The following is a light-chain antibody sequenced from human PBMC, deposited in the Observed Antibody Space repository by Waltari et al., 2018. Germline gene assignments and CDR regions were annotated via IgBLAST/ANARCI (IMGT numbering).Light chain of an antibody. CDR2: EVS. CDR1: SSDVGGFNL. Sequence: QSALTQPASVSGSPGQSITISCTGTSSDVGGFNLVSWYQHHPGKAPKLIIYEVSNRPSGVSNRLSGSKSGNTASLTISGLQAEDEADYYCSSYTSNSTVVFGGGTKLTV. J-gene: IGLJ2*01. V-gene: IGLV2-14*01. CDR3: SSYTSNSTVV.